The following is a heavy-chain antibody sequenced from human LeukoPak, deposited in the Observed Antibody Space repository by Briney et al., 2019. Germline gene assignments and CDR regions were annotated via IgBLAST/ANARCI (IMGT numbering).Heavy chain of an antibody. CDR2: IKEDGSMT. CDR1: GFTFSTYW. J-gene: IGHJ4*02. Sequence: GGSLRLSCAASGFTFSTYWMTWVRQAPGKGLEWVAHIKEDGSMTRSIDSVKGRFTISRDNAKSSLYLQMNSLRDEDTAVYYCTRDWRNLGYDYWGQGTLVTVSS. CDR3: TRDWRNLGYDY. D-gene: IGHD5-12*01. V-gene: IGHV3-7*03.